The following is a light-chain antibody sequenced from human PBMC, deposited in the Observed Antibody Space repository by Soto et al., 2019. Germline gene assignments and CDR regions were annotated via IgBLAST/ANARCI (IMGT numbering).Light chain of an antibody. J-gene: IGLJ1*01. V-gene: IGLV2-23*01. CDR3: CSYASSTNYV. CDR2: EGT. CDR1: SSDVGSYNI. Sequence: QSALTQPASVSGSPGQSITISCTGTSSDVGSYNIVSWYQQHPGKAPKLMIYEGTKRPSGVSDRFSGSRSGNTASLTISGLQAEDEDDYYCCSYASSTNYVFGTGTKLTVL.